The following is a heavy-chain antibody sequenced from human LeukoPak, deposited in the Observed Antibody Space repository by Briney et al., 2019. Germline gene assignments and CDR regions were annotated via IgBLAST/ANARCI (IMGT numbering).Heavy chain of an antibody. CDR1: GFPLSGYW. V-gene: IGHV3-7*01. Sequence: GGSLRLSCAASGFPLSGYWMSWVRQAPGKGLEWVANIKKDGSERYYVDFVKGRFTISRDNAKNSVYLQMNSLRVEDTAMYYCATISSPLDYWGQGTLVTVSS. J-gene: IGHJ4*02. D-gene: IGHD2-15*01. CDR3: ATISSPLDY. CDR2: IKKDGSER.